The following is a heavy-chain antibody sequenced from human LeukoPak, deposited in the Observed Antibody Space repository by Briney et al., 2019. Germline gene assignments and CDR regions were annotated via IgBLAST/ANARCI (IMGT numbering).Heavy chain of an antibody. CDR1: GGSISRYY. CDR2: IYTRGST. Sequence: SETLSLTCTVSGGSISRYYWSWVRQPAGKGLEGIGRIYTRGSTNYNPSLKSRVNISVDKSKKQFSLRLSSVTGADTAVYYCARAILIYYGSGSYLGSNWFDPWRQGTLVTVSS. CDR3: ARAILIYYGSGSYLGSNWFDP. J-gene: IGHJ5*02. V-gene: IGHV4-4*07. D-gene: IGHD3-10*01.